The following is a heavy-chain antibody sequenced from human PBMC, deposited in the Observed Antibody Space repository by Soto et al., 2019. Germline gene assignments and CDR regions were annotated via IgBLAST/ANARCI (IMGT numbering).Heavy chain of an antibody. D-gene: IGHD3-16*01. J-gene: IGHJ4*02. CDR3: AKTGLGGFDY. CDR1: GYTFTSYG. V-gene: IGHV1-18*04. Sequence: QVQLVQSGAEVKKSGASVKVSCKASGYTFTSYGINWVRQAPGQGLAWMGWISGYNGNTNYAQKLQCRVTMTTDTSTSTAYLELRRLRSDDTAVDYCAKTGLGGFDYWGQGTLVTVSS. CDR2: ISGYNGNT.